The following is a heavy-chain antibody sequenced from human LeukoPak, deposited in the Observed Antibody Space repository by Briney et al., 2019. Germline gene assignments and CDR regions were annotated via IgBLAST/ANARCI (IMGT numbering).Heavy chain of an antibody. V-gene: IGHV3-30-3*01. D-gene: IGHD6-6*01. CDR3: ASSKSSSAYN. J-gene: IGHJ4*02. CDR1: GFTFSSYA. Sequence: PGGSLRLSCAASGFTFSSYAMHWVRQAPGKGLEWVAVISYDGSNKYYAGSVKGRFTISRDNSKNTLYLQMNSLRAEDTAVYYCASSKSSSAYNWGQGTLVTVSS. CDR2: ISYDGSNK.